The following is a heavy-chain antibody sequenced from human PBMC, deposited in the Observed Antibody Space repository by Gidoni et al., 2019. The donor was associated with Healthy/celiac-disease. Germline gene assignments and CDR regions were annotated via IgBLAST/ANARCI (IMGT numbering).Heavy chain of an antibody. CDR1: GFTFDDFA. D-gene: IGHD3-22*01. V-gene: IGHV3-9*01. CDR2: ISWNSGSI. J-gene: IGHJ3*02. CDR3: AKVLITTDAFDI. Sequence: EVQLVESGGGLVQPGRSLRLSCASSGFTFDDFAMHWVRQAPGKGREWVSGISWNSGSIGYADSVKGRFTISRDNAKNSLYLQMNSLRAEDTALYYCAKVLITTDAFDIWGQGTMVTVSS.